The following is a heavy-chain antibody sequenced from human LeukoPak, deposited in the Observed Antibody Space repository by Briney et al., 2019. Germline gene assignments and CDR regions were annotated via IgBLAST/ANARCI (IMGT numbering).Heavy chain of an antibody. J-gene: IGHJ5*02. Sequence: GGSLRLSCAASGFTFSSYSMNWVRQAPGKGLEWVSSISSSSSYIYYADSVKGRFTISRDNAKNSLYLQMNSLRAEDTAVYYCARGPLYYYGSGSYYNWFDPWGQGTLVTVSS. D-gene: IGHD3-10*01. CDR1: GFTFSSYS. V-gene: IGHV3-21*01. CDR2: ISSSSSYI. CDR3: ARGPLYYYGSGSYYNWFDP.